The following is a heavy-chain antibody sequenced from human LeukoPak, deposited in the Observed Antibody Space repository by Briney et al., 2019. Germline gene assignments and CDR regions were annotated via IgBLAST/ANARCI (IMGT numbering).Heavy chain of an antibody. Sequence: ASVKVSCKASGYTFTGYYMHWVRQAPGQGLEWMGWINPNSGGTNYAQKFQGRVTMTRDTSISTAYMELSRLRSDDTAVYYCARGAYYYGSGNSIDYWGQGTLVTVSS. D-gene: IGHD3-10*01. J-gene: IGHJ4*02. V-gene: IGHV1-2*02. CDR1: GYTFTGYY. CDR2: INPNSGGT. CDR3: ARGAYYYGSGNSIDY.